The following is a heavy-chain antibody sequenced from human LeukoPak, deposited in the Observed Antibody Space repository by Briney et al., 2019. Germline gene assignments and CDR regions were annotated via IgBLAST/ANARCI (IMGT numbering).Heavy chain of an antibody. CDR2: IYYSGST. Sequence: SETLSLTCTVSGGSISSSSYYWGWIRQPPGKGLEWIGSIYYSGSTYYNPSLKSRVTISVDTSKNQFSLKLSSVTAADTAVYYCARQKQQLDYYYYYYYMDVWGKGTTVTVSS. V-gene: IGHV4-39*01. CDR3: ARQKQQLDYYYYYYYMDV. D-gene: IGHD6-13*01. CDR1: GGSISSSSYY. J-gene: IGHJ6*03.